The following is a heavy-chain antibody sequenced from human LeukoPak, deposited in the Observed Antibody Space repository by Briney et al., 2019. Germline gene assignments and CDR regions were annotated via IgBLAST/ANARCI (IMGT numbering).Heavy chain of an antibody. V-gene: IGHV3-66*01. CDR2: IYSGGST. Sequence: GGSLRLSCAASGFTVRSNYMSWVRQAPGKGLEWVSVIYSGGSTYYADSVKGRFTISRDNSKNTLYLQMNSLRAEDTAVYYCAREENYYDSSGYYHWGQGTLVTVSS. CDR1: GFTVRSNY. J-gene: IGHJ5*02. D-gene: IGHD3-22*01. CDR3: AREENYYDSSGYYH.